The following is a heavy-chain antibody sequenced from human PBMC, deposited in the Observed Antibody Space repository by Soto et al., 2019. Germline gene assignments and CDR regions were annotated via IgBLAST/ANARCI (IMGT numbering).Heavy chain of an antibody. D-gene: IGHD3-22*01. J-gene: IGHJ5*02. Sequence: PSETLSLTCTVSGGSITGGSISSTTYYWGWMRQPPGKGLEWIASFFIGGNTYYNPSLKSRVTTSVDTSKNQFSLKLSSVTAADTALYFWARTTDDSRGTAADPWGQGTLVTVSS. V-gene: IGHV4-39*01. CDR3: ARTTDDSRGTAADP. CDR2: FFIGGNT. CDR1: GGSITGGSISSTTYY.